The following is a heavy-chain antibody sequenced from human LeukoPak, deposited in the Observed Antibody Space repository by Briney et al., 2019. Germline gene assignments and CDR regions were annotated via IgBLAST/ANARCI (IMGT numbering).Heavy chain of an antibody. Sequence: AGGSLRLPCAASGFTFSSYAMSWVRQAPGKGLEWVSAISGSGGSTYYADSVKGRFTISRDNSKNTLYLQMNSLRAEDTAVYYCAKTRRQWLALKYFDYWGQGTLVTVSS. CDR1: GFTFSSYA. D-gene: IGHD6-19*01. CDR3: AKTRRQWLALKYFDY. V-gene: IGHV3-23*01. J-gene: IGHJ4*02. CDR2: ISGSGGST.